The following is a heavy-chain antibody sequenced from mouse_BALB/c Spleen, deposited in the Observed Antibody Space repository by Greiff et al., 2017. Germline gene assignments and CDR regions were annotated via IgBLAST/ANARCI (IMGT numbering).Heavy chain of an antibody. CDR3: ARWTARATDAY. J-gene: IGHJ3*01. CDR1: GYAFSSYW. V-gene: IGHV1-80*01. CDR2: IYPGDGDT. Sequence: QVQLQQSGAELVRPGSSVKISCKASGYAFSSYWLNWVKQRPGQGLEWIGQIYPGDGDTNYNGKFKGKATLTADKSSSTAYMQLSSLTSEDSAVYFCARWTARATDAYWGQGTLVTVSA. D-gene: IGHD3-2*01.